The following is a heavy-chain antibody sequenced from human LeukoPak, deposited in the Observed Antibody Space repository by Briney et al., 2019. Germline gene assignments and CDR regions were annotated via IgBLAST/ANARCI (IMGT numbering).Heavy chain of an antibody. V-gene: IGHV3-7*01. Sequence: GGSLRLSCAASAFTFNSYWMSWVRQAPGKGLEWVANIKEDGSDKNYVDSVKGRFTISRNNAKNTLYLQMNSLRAADTAVYYCTRWTDWYFDLWGRGTLVTVSS. J-gene: IGHJ2*01. CDR1: AFTFNSYW. CDR3: TRWTDWYFDL. D-gene: IGHD2-21*02. CDR2: IKEDGSDK.